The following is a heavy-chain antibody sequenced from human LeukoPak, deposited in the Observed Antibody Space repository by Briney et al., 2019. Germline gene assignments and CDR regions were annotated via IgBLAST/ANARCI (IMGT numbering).Heavy chain of an antibody. D-gene: IGHD3-9*01. CDR1: GFTFSSYS. CDR2: ISSGSSTI. CDR3: ARVAHFDRGMDV. Sequence: GGSLRLSCVASGFTFSSYSMMWVRQAPGKGLDWLSYISSGSSTIYYADSVKGRFTISRDNAKKTLYLEMNSLRAEDTAVYFCARVAHFDRGMDVWGQGTTVTVSS. J-gene: IGHJ6*02. V-gene: IGHV3-48*04.